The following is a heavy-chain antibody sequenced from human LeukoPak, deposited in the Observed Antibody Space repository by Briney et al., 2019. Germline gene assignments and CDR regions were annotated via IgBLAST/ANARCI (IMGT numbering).Heavy chain of an antibody. J-gene: IGHJ6*03. Sequence: PSETLSLTCAVYGGSFSGYYWSWIRQPPGNGLEWIGEINHSGSTNYNPSLKSRVTISVDTSKNQFSLKLSSVTAADTAVYYCARVGSSMDGSKGPRYYYMDVWGKGTTVTVSS. CDR3: ARVGSSMDGSKGPRYYYMDV. V-gene: IGHV4-34*01. CDR1: GGSFSGYY. D-gene: IGHD6-6*01. CDR2: INHSGST.